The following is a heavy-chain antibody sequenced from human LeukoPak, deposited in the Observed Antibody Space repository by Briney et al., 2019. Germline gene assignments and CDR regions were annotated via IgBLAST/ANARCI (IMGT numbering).Heavy chain of an antibody. J-gene: IGHJ4*02. Sequence: GRSLRLSCAASGFTFSSFGMNWVRQAPGKGLEWVSGISPGGGPTYYADSVKGRFTISRDDPKNTLYLQMENLRAEDTAVYYCAKDGAWLRFDDWGQGILVTVSS. CDR3: AKDGAWLRFDD. D-gene: IGHD3-22*01. V-gene: IGHV3-23*01. CDR2: ISPGGGPT. CDR1: GFTFSSFG.